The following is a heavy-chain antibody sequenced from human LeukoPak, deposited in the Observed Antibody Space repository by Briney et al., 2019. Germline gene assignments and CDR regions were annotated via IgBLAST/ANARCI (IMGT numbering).Heavy chain of an antibody. CDR3: AKGGLAGRFDSSVPGIYDGLDV. Sequence: GGSLRLSCAASGFMFSTYGMHWVRQAPGKGLEWVAVISYDGQNKYYGDSVRGRFTIARDNSKNTLHLQMNSLRREDTAMYYCAKGGLAGRFDSSVPGIYDGLDVWGQGTTVTVSS. CDR2: ISYDGQNK. V-gene: IGHV3-30*18. D-gene: IGHD6-19*01. CDR1: GFMFSTYG. J-gene: IGHJ6*02.